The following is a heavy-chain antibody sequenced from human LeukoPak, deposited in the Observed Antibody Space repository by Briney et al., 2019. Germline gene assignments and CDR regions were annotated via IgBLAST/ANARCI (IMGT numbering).Heavy chain of an antibody. CDR3: AGSSLLSCYFDY. CDR2: IIPIFGTA. CDR1: GGTFSSYA. Sequence: SVKVSCKASGGTFSSYAISWVRQAPGQGLEWMGGIIPIFGTANYAQKFQGRVTITADESTSTAYMELSSLRSEDTAVYYCAGSSLLSCYFDYWGQGTLVTVSS. D-gene: IGHD6-13*01. J-gene: IGHJ4*02. V-gene: IGHV1-69*13.